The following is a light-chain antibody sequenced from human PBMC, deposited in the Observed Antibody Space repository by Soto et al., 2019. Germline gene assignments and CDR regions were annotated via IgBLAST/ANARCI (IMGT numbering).Light chain of an antibody. CDR3: QQYNDWPIT. Sequence: EVVMTHSPYTLSLSPGERSTLSFMASQSVSSLLAWYQQKPGQAPRLLIYRASTRATGVSGRFSGSGSGTEFTLTITSLQSEDFVVYYCQQYNDWPITFGQGTRLEIK. J-gene: IGKJ5*01. CDR2: RAS. V-gene: IGKV3-15*01. CDR1: QSVSSL.